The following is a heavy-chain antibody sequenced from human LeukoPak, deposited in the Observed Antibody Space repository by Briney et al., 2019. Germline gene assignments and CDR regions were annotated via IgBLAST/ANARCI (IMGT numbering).Heavy chain of an antibody. CDR3: ARDRPDYYDGSGYHKGAFDI. CDR2: ISGSGGST. D-gene: IGHD3-22*01. J-gene: IGHJ3*02. Sequence: PGGSLRLSCAASGFTFSSYAMSWVRQAPGKGLEWVSAISGSGGSTYYADSVKGRFTISRDNSKNTLYLQMNSLRAEDTAVYYCARDRPDYYDGSGYHKGAFDIWGQGTMVTVSS. CDR1: GFTFSSYA. V-gene: IGHV3-23*01.